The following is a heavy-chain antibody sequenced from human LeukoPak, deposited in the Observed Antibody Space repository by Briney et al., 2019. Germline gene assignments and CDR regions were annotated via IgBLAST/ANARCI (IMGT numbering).Heavy chain of an antibody. D-gene: IGHD2-15*01. V-gene: IGHV3-7*03. CDR3: VSGGGSVAAWR. CDR1: GFTFSSYW. CDR2: IKQDGSEK. J-gene: IGHJ4*02. Sequence: GGSLRLSCAASGFTFSSYWMSWVRQAPGKGLEWVANIKQDGSEKYYVDSVKGRFTISGDNAKNSLYLQMNSLRVEDTAVYYCVSGGGSVAAWRWGQGTLVTVSS.